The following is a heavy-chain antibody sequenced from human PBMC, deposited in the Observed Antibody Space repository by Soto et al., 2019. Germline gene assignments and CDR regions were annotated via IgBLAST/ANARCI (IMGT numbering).Heavy chain of an antibody. CDR1: GGTFSSYA. CDR3: ARDYCSSTSCSRGSGYYYYGMDV. V-gene: IGHV1-69*10. D-gene: IGHD2-2*01. Sequence: ASVKVSCKASGGTFSSYAISWVRQAPGQGLEWMGGIIPILGIANYAQKFQGRVTIIADKSTSTAYMELSSLRSEDTAVYYCARDYCSSTSCSRGSGYYYYGMDVWGQGTTVTVSS. CDR2: IIPILGIA. J-gene: IGHJ6*02.